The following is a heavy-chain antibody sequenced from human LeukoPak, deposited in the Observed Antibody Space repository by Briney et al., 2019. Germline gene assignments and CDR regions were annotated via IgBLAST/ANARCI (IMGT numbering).Heavy chain of an antibody. V-gene: IGHV3-48*01. Sequence: PGGSLRLSYAASGFTFSDYNMNWVRQAPGRGLEWISYINSGSSAIFYADSVKGRFTISRDNANNSLYLQMNSLRAEDTAVYYCARDSWVRGDDYNYMDVWGIGTTVTVSS. CDR2: INSGSSAI. J-gene: IGHJ6*03. D-gene: IGHD3-10*01. CDR1: GFTFSDYN. CDR3: ARDSWVRGDDYNYMDV.